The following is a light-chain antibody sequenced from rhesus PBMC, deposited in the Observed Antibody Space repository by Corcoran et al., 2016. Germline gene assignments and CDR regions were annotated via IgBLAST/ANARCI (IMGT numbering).Light chain of an antibody. J-gene: IGKJ2*01. CDR3: MQGIQLPYS. V-gene: IGKV2-90*01. Sequence: DIVMTQTPLSLPVTPGEPASISCRSSQSLLHSGAKTFLYWYLQKPGQSPQLLIREVSNRAAGVPDRFSGSGAGTDFTLKISRVEAEDVGIYYCMQGIQLPYSFGQGTTVEIK. CDR2: EVS. CDR1: QSLLHSGAKTF.